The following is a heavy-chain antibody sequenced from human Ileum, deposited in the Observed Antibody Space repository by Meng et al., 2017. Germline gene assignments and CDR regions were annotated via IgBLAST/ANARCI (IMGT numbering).Heavy chain of an antibody. CDR1: SGSRGNYY. Sequence: VNRREWGAGQGPPWGTLSHPCPVSSGSRGNYYWGWIRQPVGKGLEWIGRMYGSGDTNYNPSLKSRVTVSVDPSKDQFSLKLTSVSAADTAVYYCARGSKYSSGYDYLDSWGQGTLVTVSS. CDR2: MYGSGDT. V-gene: IGHV4-4*07. CDR3: ARGSKYSSGYDYLDS. J-gene: IGHJ4*02. D-gene: IGHD3-22*01.